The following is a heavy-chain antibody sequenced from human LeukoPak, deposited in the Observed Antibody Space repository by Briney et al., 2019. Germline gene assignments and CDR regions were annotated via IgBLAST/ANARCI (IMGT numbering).Heavy chain of an antibody. CDR1: GFTLSSYA. Sequence: PGGSLRLSCAASGFTLSSYAMSWVRQAPGKGLEWVSAISGSGGSTYYADSVKGRFTISRDNSKNTLYLQMNSLRAEDTAVYYCAKDLMGAGIYSPFDYWGQGTLVTVSS. CDR2: ISGSGGST. D-gene: IGHD2-8*01. V-gene: IGHV3-23*01. J-gene: IGHJ4*02. CDR3: AKDLMGAGIYSPFDY.